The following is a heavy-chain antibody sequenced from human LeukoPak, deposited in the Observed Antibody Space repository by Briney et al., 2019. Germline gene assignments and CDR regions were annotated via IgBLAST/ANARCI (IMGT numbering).Heavy chain of an antibody. D-gene: IGHD2-21*01. Sequence: SETLSLTCSVSGASISSYYWSWIRQPAGKGLEWIGRMYTSGSTDYNPSLKSRVTMSVDTSKNQFSLRLSSVTAADTAVYYCARDGLGPYCGGGCFSHDAFDIWGQGAMVTVSS. CDR1: GASISSYY. CDR2: MYTSGST. V-gene: IGHV4-4*07. CDR3: ARDGLGPYCGGGCFSHDAFDI. J-gene: IGHJ3*02.